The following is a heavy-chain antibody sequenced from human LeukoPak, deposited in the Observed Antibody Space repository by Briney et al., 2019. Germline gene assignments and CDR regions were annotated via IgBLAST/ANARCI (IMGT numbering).Heavy chain of an antibody. CDR2: ISYDGSNK. CDR3: AKHIIVGTTKSMDS. V-gene: IGHV3-30*18. D-gene: IGHD1-26*01. J-gene: IGHJ4*02. Sequence: GGSLRLSCAASGFTFSSYGMHWVRQAPGKGLEWVAVISYDGSNKYYTDSVKGRFTISRDNSKNTLYLQMNSLRAEDTAVYYCAKHIIVGTTKSMDSWGQGTLVTVSS. CDR1: GFTFSSYG.